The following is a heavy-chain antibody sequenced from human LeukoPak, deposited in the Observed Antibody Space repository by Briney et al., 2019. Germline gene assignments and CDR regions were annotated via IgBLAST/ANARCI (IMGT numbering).Heavy chain of an antibody. Sequence: ASVKVSCKASGYTFGAYYMYWVRQAPGQGLEWMGWINPNSGGTNYAQKFQGRVTMTRDTSISTAYMELSRLRSDDTAIYYCARVVASTSIDSWGQGTLVTVSS. CDR1: GYTFGAYY. D-gene: IGHD2-15*01. J-gene: IGHJ4*02. CDR2: INPNSGGT. V-gene: IGHV1-2*02. CDR3: ARVVASTSIDS.